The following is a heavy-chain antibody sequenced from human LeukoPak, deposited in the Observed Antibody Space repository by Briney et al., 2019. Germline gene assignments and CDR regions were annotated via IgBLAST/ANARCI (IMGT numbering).Heavy chain of an antibody. CDR2: IYYSGGT. V-gene: IGHV4-39*01. CDR1: GGSISSSSYY. CDR3: ASYYYGSGSYYRKRWFDP. J-gene: IGHJ5*02. D-gene: IGHD3-10*01. Sequence: SETLSLTCAVSGGSISSSSYYWGWIRQPPGKGLEWIGSIYYSGGTYYNPSLKSRVTISVDTSKNQFSLKLSSVTAADTAVYYCASYYYGSGSYYRKRWFDPWGQGTLVTVSS.